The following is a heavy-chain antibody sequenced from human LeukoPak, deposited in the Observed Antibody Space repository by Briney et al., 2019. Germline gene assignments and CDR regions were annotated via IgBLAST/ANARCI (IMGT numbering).Heavy chain of an antibody. CDR2: ISGSSNYI. D-gene: IGHD1/OR15-1a*01. J-gene: IGHJ4*02. CDR3: ARARITGTTLYYFDY. Sequence: GGSLRLSCAASGFAFSDHSMNWVRQAPGKGLEWVSYISGSSNYIYYADSVKGRFTISRDNAKNSLYLQMNSLRAEDTAVYYCARARITGTTLYYFDYWGQGTLVTVSS. V-gene: IGHV3-21*01. CDR1: GFAFSDHS.